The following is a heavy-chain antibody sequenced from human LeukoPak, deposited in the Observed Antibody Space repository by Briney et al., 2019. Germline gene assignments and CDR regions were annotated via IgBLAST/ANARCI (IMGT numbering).Heavy chain of an antibody. J-gene: IGHJ4*02. D-gene: IGHD3-22*01. Sequence: AASVKVSCKTSGYSFTSYYIHWVRQAPGQGLEWMGMINPSGGSTNYAQTFQGRVTMTRDMSTSTVYMELSSLRSEDTAVYYCARVHHYFDIAFDYWGQGTLVTVSS. CDR1: GYSFTSYY. CDR3: ARVHHYFDIAFDY. CDR2: INPSGGST. V-gene: IGHV1-46*01.